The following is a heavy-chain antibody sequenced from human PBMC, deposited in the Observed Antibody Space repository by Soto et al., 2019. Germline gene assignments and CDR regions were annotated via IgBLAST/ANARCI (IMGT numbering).Heavy chain of an antibody. J-gene: IGHJ6*02. Sequence: HVQLVQSGAEVKKPGSSVKVSCKASGGTFSSYAISWVLQAPGQGLEWMGGIIPIVGTASYAQKFQGRVTITADESTSTAYMELSSLRSEDTAVYYCARGPLPYGDGGMDVWGQGTTVTVSS. CDR2: IIPIVGTA. V-gene: IGHV1-69*01. CDR3: ARGPLPYGDGGMDV. CDR1: GGTFSSYA. D-gene: IGHD4-17*01.